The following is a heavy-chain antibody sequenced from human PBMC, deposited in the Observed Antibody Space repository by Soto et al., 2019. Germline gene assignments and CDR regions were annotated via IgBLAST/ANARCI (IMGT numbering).Heavy chain of an antibody. D-gene: IGHD2-2*01. J-gene: IGHJ6*02. Sequence: PRGSLILSCASSVFTFSIYAMSWVRQAPGKGLDSVSAISGSGGSTYYADSVKGRFTISRDNSKNTLFLQMNSLRAEDTAVYYCAKAPVGTAASTFDYYYYGMDVWGQGTTVTVSS. CDR3: AKAPVGTAASTFDYYYYGMDV. CDR1: VFTFSIYA. V-gene: IGHV3-23*01. CDR2: ISGSGGST.